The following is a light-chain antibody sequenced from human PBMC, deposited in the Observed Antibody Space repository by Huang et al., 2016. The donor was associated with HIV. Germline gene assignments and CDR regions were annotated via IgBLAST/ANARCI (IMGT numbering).Light chain of an antibody. CDR1: QDISNY. V-gene: IGKV1-NL1*01. CDR3: QQYYNFLFT. Sequence: DIEMTQSPSSLPASVGDRVTITCRASQDISNYLAWYQLRPGQAPKLLLYGASRLESGVPSRFIGSGSATDYTLTITSLQPEDFATYYCQQYYNFLFTFGPGTTVDV. J-gene: IGKJ3*01. CDR2: GAS.